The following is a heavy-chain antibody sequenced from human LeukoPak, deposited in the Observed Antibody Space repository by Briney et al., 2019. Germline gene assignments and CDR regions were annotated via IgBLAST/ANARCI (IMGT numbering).Heavy chain of an antibody. CDR1: GFTFSSYA. CDR3: AKINSGYYYSDY. Sequence: GGSLRLSCAASGFTFSSYAMSWVRQAPGKGLEWVSAISGSGGSTYYADSVKGRFTISRDNSKNTLYLQMNSPRAEDTAVYYCAKINSGYYYSDYWGQGTLVTVSS. J-gene: IGHJ4*02. V-gene: IGHV3-23*01. D-gene: IGHD3-22*01. CDR2: ISGSGGST.